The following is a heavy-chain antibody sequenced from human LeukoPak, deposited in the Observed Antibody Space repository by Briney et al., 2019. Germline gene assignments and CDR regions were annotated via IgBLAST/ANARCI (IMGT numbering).Heavy chain of an antibody. CDR3: AKDRIMGVYDAFDI. Sequence: PGGSLRLSCAASGFTFDDYAVTWVRQAPGKGLEWVSAITSSGGSTYYADSVKGRFTISRDNSKNTLSLQMNSLRAEDTAVYYCAKDRIMGVYDAFDIWGQGTMVTVSS. CDR2: ITSSGGST. J-gene: IGHJ3*02. V-gene: IGHV3-23*01. D-gene: IGHD1-26*01. CDR1: GFTFDDYA.